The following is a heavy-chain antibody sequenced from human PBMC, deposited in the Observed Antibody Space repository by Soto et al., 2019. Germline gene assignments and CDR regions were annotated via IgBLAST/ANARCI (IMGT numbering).Heavy chain of an antibody. CDR2: IKSKSSGGTT. CDR3: TSEKGWRQSPLDS. CDR1: GFIFRNAW. J-gene: IGHJ5*01. Sequence: GGSLRLSRAASGFIFRNAWRSCVRHAPGKGLEWVGRIKSKSSGGTTDYAAPVEGRVAITRDDSKSILYLQMTSLTIEDTAVYFCTSEKGWRQSPLDSWGQGALVTVSS. D-gene: IGHD4-4*01. V-gene: IGHV3-15*01.